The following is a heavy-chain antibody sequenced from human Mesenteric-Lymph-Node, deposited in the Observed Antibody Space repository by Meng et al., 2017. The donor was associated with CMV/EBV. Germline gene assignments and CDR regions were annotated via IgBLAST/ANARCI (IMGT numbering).Heavy chain of an antibody. D-gene: IGHD3-3*01. V-gene: IGHV3-33*01. Sequence: LSLTCAASGFSFSTYAMHWVRQAPGKGLEWVAVIWYDGSDKYYVDSVKGRFTISRDNSKKTLYLQMNSLRAEDTAVYYCARNEGGARITIFGVVIFPPDYWGQGTLVTVSS. CDR2: IWYDGSDK. CDR3: ARNEGGARITIFGVVIFPPDY. CDR1: GFSFSTYA. J-gene: IGHJ4*02.